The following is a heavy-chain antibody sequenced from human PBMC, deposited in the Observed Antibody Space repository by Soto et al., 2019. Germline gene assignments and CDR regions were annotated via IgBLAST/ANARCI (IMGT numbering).Heavy chain of an antibody. CDR1: GGSISSGGYY. V-gene: IGHV4-31*03. D-gene: IGHD3-22*01. J-gene: IGHJ4*02. CDR2: IYYSGST. CDR3: ARGVTTNECFDY. Sequence: SETLSLTCTVSGGSISSGGYYWSWIRQHPGKGLEWIGYIYYSGSTYYNPSLKSRVTISVDTSKNQFSLKLSSVTAADTAVYYCARGVTTNECFDYWGQGTLVTVSS.